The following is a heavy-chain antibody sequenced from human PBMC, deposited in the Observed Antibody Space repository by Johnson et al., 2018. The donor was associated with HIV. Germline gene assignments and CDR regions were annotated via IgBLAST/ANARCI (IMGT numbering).Heavy chain of an antibody. J-gene: IGHJ3*02. CDR3: ARDRTPLVKVDAFDI. CDR1: GFTFSSYG. CDR2: IRYDGSNK. Sequence: QVQLVESGGGVVQPGGSLRLSCAASGFTFSSYGMHWVRQAPGKGLEWVAFIRYDGSNKYYADSVKGRFTISRDNSKNTLYLQMNSLRAEDTAVYYCARDRTPLVKVDAFDIWGQGTMVTVSS. V-gene: IGHV3-30*02.